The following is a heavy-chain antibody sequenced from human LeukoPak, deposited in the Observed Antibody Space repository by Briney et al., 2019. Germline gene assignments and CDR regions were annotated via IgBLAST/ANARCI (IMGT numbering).Heavy chain of an antibody. J-gene: IGHJ4*02. CDR2: ISYDGSNK. CDR1: GFTFSSYS. Sequence: GGSLRLSCAASGFTFSSYSMNWVRQAPGKGLEWVAVISYDGSNKYYADSVKGRFTISRDNSKNTLYLQMNSLRAEDTAVYYCAKSVGGDYFDYWGQGTLVTVSS. V-gene: IGHV3-30*18. CDR3: AKSVGGDYFDY. D-gene: IGHD2-2*01.